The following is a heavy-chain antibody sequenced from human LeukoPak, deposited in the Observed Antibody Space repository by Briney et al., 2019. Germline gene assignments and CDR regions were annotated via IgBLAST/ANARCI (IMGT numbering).Heavy chain of an antibody. CDR1: GFTFSSYA. Sequence: SGGSLRLSCAASGFTFSSYAMNWVRQAPGKGLEWVSAISGSGGSTYYADSVKGRFTISRDNSKNTLYLQLNSQRAEDTAIYYCAKDYGSGSYFYGMDVWGQGTTVTVSS. CDR3: AKDYGSGSYFYGMDV. CDR2: ISGSGGST. V-gene: IGHV3-23*01. J-gene: IGHJ6*02. D-gene: IGHD3-10*01.